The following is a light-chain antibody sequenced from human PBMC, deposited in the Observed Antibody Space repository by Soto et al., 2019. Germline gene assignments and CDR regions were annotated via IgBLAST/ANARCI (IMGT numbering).Light chain of an antibody. J-gene: IGKJ1*01. CDR1: QGVSSY. CDR3: QQRRNWPRT. Sequence: DIVLTQSPATLSLSPGERATLSCRASQGVSSYLAWYQQKPGQAPRLLIYEASNRATGIPARFSGSGSGTDFTLTISSLEPEDFAVYYCQQRRNWPRTFGQGTKVDI. CDR2: EAS. V-gene: IGKV3-11*01.